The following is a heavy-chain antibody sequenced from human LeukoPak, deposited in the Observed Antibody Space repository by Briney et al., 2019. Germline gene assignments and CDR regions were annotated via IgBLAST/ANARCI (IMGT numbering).Heavy chain of an antibody. CDR2: IXSXXXMX. CDR3: ARGITVIRGVLLDF. CDR1: EFNFENXX. Sequence: GGSLXLSXAASEFNFENXXXXXXRQAXGKGLXXXXYIXSXXXMXXXADSVXXXXXXSRDNAKNSLYLQMNSLKGXXXXVYYCARGITVIRGVLLDFWGQGTQVIVSS. J-gene: IGHJ4*02. V-gene: IGHV3-48*01. D-gene: IGHD3-10*01.